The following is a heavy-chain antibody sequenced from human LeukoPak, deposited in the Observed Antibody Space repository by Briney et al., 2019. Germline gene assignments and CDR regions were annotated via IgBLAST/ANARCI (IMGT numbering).Heavy chain of an antibody. CDR2: IYHSGST. Sequence: SETLSLTCTVSGGSISSGGYYWSWIRQPPGKGLEWIGYIYHSGSTYYNPSLKSRVTISVDRSKNQFSLKLSSVTAADTAVYYCARGRSNYLYYYYYMDVWGKGTTVTVSS. D-gene: IGHD4-11*01. CDR1: GGSISSGGYY. V-gene: IGHV4-30-2*01. J-gene: IGHJ6*03. CDR3: ARGRSNYLYYYYYMDV.